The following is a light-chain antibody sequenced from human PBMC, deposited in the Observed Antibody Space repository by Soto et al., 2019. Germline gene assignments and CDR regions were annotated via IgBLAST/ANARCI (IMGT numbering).Light chain of an antibody. V-gene: IGLV2-11*01. Sequence: QSALTQPRSVSGSLGQSVTMSCTGTSSDVGAYNYVSWYQQFPGKVPTVLIFDVTQRPSGVPDRFSGSKSGNTASLTISGLQAEDEADYYCCSYAGSYMVVFGGGTKLTVL. CDR1: SSDVGAYNY. CDR3: CSYAGSYMVV. J-gene: IGLJ2*01. CDR2: DVT.